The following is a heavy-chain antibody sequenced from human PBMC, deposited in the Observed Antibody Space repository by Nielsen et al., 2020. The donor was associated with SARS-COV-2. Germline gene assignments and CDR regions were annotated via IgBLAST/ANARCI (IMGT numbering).Heavy chain of an antibody. V-gene: IGHV3-21*01. D-gene: IGHD5-18*01. CDR2: ISSSSSYI. CDR3: ARAAGTAIDY. Sequence: GGSLRLSCAASGFTFDDYAMHWVRQAPGKGLEWVSSISSSSSYIYYADSVKGRFTISRDNAKNSLYLQMNSLRDEDTAVYYCARAAGTAIDYWGQGALVTVSS. CDR1: GFTFDDYA. J-gene: IGHJ4*02.